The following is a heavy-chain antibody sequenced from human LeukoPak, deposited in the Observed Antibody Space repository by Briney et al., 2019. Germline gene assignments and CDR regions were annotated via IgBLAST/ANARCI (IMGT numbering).Heavy chain of an antibody. CDR3: ARSTKHIAVANWFDP. Sequence: PSETLSLTCTVSGYSISSGYYWGWIRQPPGKGLEWIGSIYHSGSTYHNPSLKSRVTISVDTSKNQFSLKLSSVTAADTAVYYCARSTKHIAVANWFDPWGQGTLVTVSS. V-gene: IGHV4-38-2*02. D-gene: IGHD6-19*01. CDR2: IYHSGST. J-gene: IGHJ5*02. CDR1: GYSISSGYY.